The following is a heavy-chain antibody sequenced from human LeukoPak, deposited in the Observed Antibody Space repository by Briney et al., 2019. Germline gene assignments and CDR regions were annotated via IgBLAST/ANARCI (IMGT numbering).Heavy chain of an antibody. CDR1: GGTFSSYA. Sequence: SMKVSCKASGGTFSSYAISWVRQAPGQGLEWMGRIIPIFGTANYAQKFQGRVTITTDEPTSTAYMELSSLRSEDTAVYYCARTGSIATAGTMTYFDYWGQGTLVTVSS. CDR2: IIPIFGTA. V-gene: IGHV1-69*05. J-gene: IGHJ4*02. CDR3: ARTGSIATAGTMTYFDY. D-gene: IGHD6-13*01.